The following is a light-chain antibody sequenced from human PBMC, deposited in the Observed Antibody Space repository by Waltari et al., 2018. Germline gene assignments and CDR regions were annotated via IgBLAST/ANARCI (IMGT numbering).Light chain of an antibody. Sequence: SYELTQPPSVSVSPGQTASITCTGDKLGANYAYWYQQKPGRSPVLVIYQDTKRPSGIPERFSGSNSGNTATLTISGTQGMDEADYYCLAWDSSTAWVFGGGTKLTVL. CDR2: QDT. V-gene: IGLV3-1*01. CDR3: LAWDSSTAWV. J-gene: IGLJ3*02. CDR1: KLGANY.